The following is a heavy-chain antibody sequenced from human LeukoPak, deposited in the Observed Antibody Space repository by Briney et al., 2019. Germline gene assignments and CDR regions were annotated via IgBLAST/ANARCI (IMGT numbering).Heavy chain of an antibody. J-gene: IGHJ3*02. CDR2: MNPNNNNT. D-gene: IGHD3-3*01. V-gene: IGHV1-8*03. CDR1: GYTFSNYY. Sequence: GASVKVSCKTSGYTFSNYYINWVRQATGQGFEWMGWMNPNNNNTVSAQKFQGRVTITRNTSISTAYMELSSLRSEDTAVYYRARWSGRAFDIWGQGTMVTVSS. CDR3: ARWSGRAFDI.